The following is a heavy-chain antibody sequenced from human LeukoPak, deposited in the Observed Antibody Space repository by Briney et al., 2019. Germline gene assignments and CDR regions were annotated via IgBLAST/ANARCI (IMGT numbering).Heavy chain of an antibody. CDR1: GHTFSSYW. V-gene: IGHV3-7*01. D-gene: IGHD3-10*01. Sequence: PGGSLRLSCAASGHTFSSYWMAWVRQAPGKGLEWVANIKQDGSEKYYVDSVKGRFTISRDNAKNSVYLQMNSLRAEDTAVYYCARGDGFHMYWGQGTLVTVSS. J-gene: IGHJ4*02. CDR2: IKQDGSEK. CDR3: ARGDGFHMY.